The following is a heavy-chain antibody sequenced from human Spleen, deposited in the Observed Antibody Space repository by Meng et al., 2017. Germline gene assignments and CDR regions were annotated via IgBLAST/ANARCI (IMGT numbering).Heavy chain of an antibody. CDR3: ARKPVVTHAFDI. J-gene: IGHJ3*02. CDR2: INHSGST. D-gene: IGHD4-23*01. Sequence: ESLKISCAASGFTFSSFWMSWVRQAPGKGLEWIGEINHSGSTNYNPSLKSRVTISVDTSKNQFSLKLSSVTAADTAVYYCARKPVVTHAFDIWGQGTMVTVSS. CDR1: GFTFSSFW. V-gene: IGHV4-34*01.